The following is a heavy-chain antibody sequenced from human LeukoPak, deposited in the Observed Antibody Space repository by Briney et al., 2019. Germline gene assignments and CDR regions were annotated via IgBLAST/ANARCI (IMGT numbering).Heavy chain of an antibody. Sequence: GRSLRLSCAASGFTFSSYNMNWVSQAPGKGLGWVSYISSSSVIYYANSVKGRFTISRDNSKNTLYLQMNSLRAEDTAVYYCAKEARLLWFGEWYYMDVWGKGTTVTISS. V-gene: IGHV3-48*01. D-gene: IGHD3-10*01. J-gene: IGHJ6*03. CDR3: AKEARLLWFGEWYYMDV. CDR1: GFTFSSYN. CDR2: ISSSSVI.